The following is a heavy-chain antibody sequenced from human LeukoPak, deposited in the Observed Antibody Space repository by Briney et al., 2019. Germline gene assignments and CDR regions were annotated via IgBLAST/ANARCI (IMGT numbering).Heavy chain of an antibody. V-gene: IGHV1-2*02. J-gene: IGHJ4*02. D-gene: IGHD1-1*01. CDR3: ARVQAGTTADY. CDR1: GYTFTGYY. Sequence: AASVKVSCKASGYTFTGYYTHWVRQAPGQGLEWMGWINPNSGGTNYAQKFQGRVTMTRDTSIGTAYMELSRLRSDDTAVYYCARVQAGTTADYWGQGTLVTVSS. CDR2: INPNSGGT.